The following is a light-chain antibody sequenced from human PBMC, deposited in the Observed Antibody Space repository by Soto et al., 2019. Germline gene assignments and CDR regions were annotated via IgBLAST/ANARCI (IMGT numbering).Light chain of an antibody. V-gene: IGLV2-14*01. Sequence: QSALTQPVSVSGSPGQSITISCTGTTSDVGGYNYVSWYQQHPGKVPKLMIHEVSNRPSGVSNRFSGSRSGNTASLTISGLQAEDEADYYCSSYTSSSTVVFGGGTKLTVL. CDR1: TSDVGGYNY. CDR2: EVS. J-gene: IGLJ2*01. CDR3: SSYTSSSTVV.